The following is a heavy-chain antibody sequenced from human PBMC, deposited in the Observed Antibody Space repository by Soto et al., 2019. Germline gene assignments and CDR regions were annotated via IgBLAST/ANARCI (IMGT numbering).Heavy chain of an antibody. CDR2: IIDSGGST. Sequence: PGRSLRLACAASGFTFTSCSMGYDRQAPGKGLEWVSDIIDSGGSTYYADSVKGRFTISRDNSKSTLYLQMNSLRAEDTALYYCAKGRSYYYYYGVDVWGQGTTVTVSS. CDR1: GFTFTSCS. CDR3: AKGRSYYYYYGVDV. J-gene: IGHJ6*02. V-gene: IGHV3-23*01.